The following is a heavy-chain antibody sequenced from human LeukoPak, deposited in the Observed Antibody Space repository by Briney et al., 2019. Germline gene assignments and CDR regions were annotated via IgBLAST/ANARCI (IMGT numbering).Heavy chain of an antibody. Sequence: KTSETLSLTCAVSGGSISSGGYSWSWIRQPPGKGLEWIGYIYYSGSTNYNPSPKSRVTISVDTSKNQFSLKLSSVTAADTAVYYCARDKWVAASNWFDPWGQGTLVTVSS. CDR2: IYYSGST. V-gene: IGHV4-61*08. J-gene: IGHJ5*02. CDR1: GGSISSGGYS. D-gene: IGHD2-15*01. CDR3: ARDKWVAASNWFDP.